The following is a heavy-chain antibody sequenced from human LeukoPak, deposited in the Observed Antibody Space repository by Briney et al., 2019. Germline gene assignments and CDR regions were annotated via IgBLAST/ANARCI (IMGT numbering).Heavy chain of an antibody. Sequence: ASVKVSCKASGYTFTGYYMHWVRQAPGQGPEWMGWINPNSGGTNYAQKFQGRVTMTRDTSISTAYMELSRLRSDDTAVYYCARGYCSGGSCYSGNWFDPWGQGTLVTVSS. CDR2: INPNSGGT. CDR3: ARGYCSGGSCYSGNWFDP. V-gene: IGHV1-2*02. CDR1: GYTFTGYY. D-gene: IGHD2-15*01. J-gene: IGHJ5*02.